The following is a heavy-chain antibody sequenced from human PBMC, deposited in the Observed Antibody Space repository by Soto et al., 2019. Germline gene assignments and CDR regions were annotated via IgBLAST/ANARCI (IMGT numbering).Heavy chain of an antibody. V-gene: IGHV3-20*04. CDR1: GFGFDEYG. J-gene: IGHJ4*02. CDR2: INRHGDST. Sequence: EVYLEESGGGVVRPGGSLRLSCAASGFGFDEYGRSWVRQGPGKGLEWVSGINRHGDSTGYADSVKGRFTISRDNAKNSLYLQMNGLRAEDTAFYYCARDHRWGYEYGDYGDSWGQGTLVTVST. D-gene: IGHD4-17*01. CDR3: ARDHRWGYEYGDYGDS.